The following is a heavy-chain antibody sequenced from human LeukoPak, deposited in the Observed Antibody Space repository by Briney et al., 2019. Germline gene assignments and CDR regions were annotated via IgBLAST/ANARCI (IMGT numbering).Heavy chain of an antibody. J-gene: IGHJ4*02. CDR1: GFTFSSYP. V-gene: IGHV3-64*01. D-gene: IGHD3-22*01. CDR3: ARAYYDSGGYYYDY. CDR2: ISSNGDST. Sequence: GGSLRLSCAASGFTFSSYPMHWVRQAPGKGLEYVSAISSNGDSTYYANSVKGRFTISRDNSKNTLYLQMGSLRAEDMAVYYCARAYYDSGGYYYDYWGQGTLVTVSS.